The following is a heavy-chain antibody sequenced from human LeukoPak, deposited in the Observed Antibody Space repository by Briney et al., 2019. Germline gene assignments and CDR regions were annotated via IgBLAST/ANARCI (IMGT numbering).Heavy chain of an antibody. Sequence: PSETLSLTCTVSGGSISSYYWSWIRQPPGKGLEWIGYIYYSGSTNYNPSLKSRVTISVDTSKNQFSLKLSSVTAADTAVYYCAREVDTSYYYMDVWGKGTTVTVSS. J-gene: IGHJ6*03. CDR2: IYYSGST. CDR1: GGSISSYY. V-gene: IGHV4-59*08. D-gene: IGHD5-18*01. CDR3: AREVDTSYYYMDV.